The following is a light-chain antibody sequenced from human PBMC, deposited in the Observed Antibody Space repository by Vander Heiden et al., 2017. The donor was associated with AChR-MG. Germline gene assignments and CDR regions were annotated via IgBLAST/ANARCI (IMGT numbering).Light chain of an antibody. V-gene: IGLV2-14*03. J-gene: IGLJ1*01. Sequence: SALTQPASVSGSPGQSITISCTGTSSDVGAYNYVSWYQQHPGKAPKLMIYDVSDRPSGISTRFSGSKSGNTASLTISGLQAEDEADYYCSSYTSSSTPLVFGAGTKVTVL. CDR2: DVS. CDR3: SSYTSSSTPLV. CDR1: SSDVGAYNY.